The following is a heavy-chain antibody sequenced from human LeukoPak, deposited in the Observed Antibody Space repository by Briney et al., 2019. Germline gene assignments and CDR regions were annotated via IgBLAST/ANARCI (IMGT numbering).Heavy chain of an antibody. CDR1: GFNFSSYS. Sequence: GGSLRLSCAGSGFNFSSYSMSWVRQAPWKGLEFVSSISSSSSFIYHADSVKGRFTISRDNAKKSLSLQMNSLRAEDTALYYCAKAGYSYGGGNDYWGQGTLVTVSS. D-gene: IGHD5-18*01. CDR2: ISSSSSFI. J-gene: IGHJ4*02. V-gene: IGHV3-21*04. CDR3: AKAGYSYGGGNDY.